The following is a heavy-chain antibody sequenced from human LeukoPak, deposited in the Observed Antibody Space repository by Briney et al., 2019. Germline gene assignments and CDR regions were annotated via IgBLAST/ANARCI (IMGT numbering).Heavy chain of an antibody. V-gene: IGHV3-53*01. D-gene: IGHD4-11*01. J-gene: IGHJ6*02. Sequence: PGGSLRLSCAASGFTVSSSYMSWVRQAPGKGLEWVTVIDSGGRTHYADSVKGRFTISRDNSKNTLYLQMNSLRAEDTAVYYCARGNVYYYGMDVWGQGTTVTVSS. CDR2: IDSGGRT. CDR3: ARGNVYYYGMDV. CDR1: GFTVSSSY.